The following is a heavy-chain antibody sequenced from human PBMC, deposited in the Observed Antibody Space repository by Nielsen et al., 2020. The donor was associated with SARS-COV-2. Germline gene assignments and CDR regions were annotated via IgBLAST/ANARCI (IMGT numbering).Heavy chain of an antibody. Sequence: WIRQPPGKGLEWIGEINHSGSTNYNPSLKSRVTISVDTSKNQFSLKLSSVTAADTAVYYCARDLGGYSSSWHFVGMDVWGQGTTVTVSS. D-gene: IGHD6-13*01. CDR2: INHSGST. V-gene: IGHV4-34*01. CDR3: ARDLGGYSSSWHFVGMDV. J-gene: IGHJ6*02.